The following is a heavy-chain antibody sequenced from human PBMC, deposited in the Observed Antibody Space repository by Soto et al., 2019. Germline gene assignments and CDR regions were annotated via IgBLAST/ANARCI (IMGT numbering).Heavy chain of an antibody. Sequence: EVQLLESGGGLVQPGGSLVLSCAASGFPFSSYAMSWVRQAPGKGLEWVSSSSGGGNDAYYADSVKGRFTITRKNSKNTLYLQMHSQRADDTAVHYCARILFSATNDNEPFDYWGQGTLVTVSS. CDR3: ARILFSATNDNEPFDY. CDR1: GFPFSSYA. D-gene: IGHD3-3*01. J-gene: IGHJ4*02. V-gene: IGHV3-23*01. CDR2: SSGGGNDA.